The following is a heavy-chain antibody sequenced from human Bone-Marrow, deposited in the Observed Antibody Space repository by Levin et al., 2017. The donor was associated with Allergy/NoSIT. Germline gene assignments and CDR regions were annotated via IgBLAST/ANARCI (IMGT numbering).Heavy chain of an antibody. D-gene: IGHD4/OR15-4a*01. CDR1: GGSISSNDYY. V-gene: IGHV4-31*03. CDR2: MYYSGRT. CDR3: ARGTLVSPATAPDY. Sequence: PSETLSLTCTVSGGSISSNDYYWNWIRQHPGKGLEWIGFMYYSGRTEYNPSLKSRVTISVDTSKNQFSLKVNSVTAADTAVYYCARGTLVSPATAPDYWGQGILVSVSS. J-gene: IGHJ4*02.